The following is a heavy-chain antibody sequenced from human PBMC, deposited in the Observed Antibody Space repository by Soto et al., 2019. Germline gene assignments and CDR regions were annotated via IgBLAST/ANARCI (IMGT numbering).Heavy chain of an antibody. V-gene: IGHV3-21*01. CDR1: GFTFSSYS. CDR3: ARDKGGAYVWGSLDAFDI. Sequence: EVQLVESGGGLVKPGGSLRLSCAASGFTFSSYSMNWVRQAPGKGLEWVSSISSSSSYIYYADSVKGRFTISRDNAKNSLYLKMNSLRAEDTAVYYCARDKGGAYVWGSLDAFDIWGQGTMVTVSS. J-gene: IGHJ3*02. CDR2: ISSSSSYI. D-gene: IGHD3-16*01.